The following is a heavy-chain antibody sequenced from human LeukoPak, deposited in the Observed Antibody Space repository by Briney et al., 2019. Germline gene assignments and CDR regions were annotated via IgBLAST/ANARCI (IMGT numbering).Heavy chain of an antibody. CDR1: GFTVSSNY. D-gene: IGHD3-10*01. J-gene: IGHJ4*02. CDR3: ASVRFGEFYYFDY. V-gene: IGHV3-53*01. CDR2: IYSGGST. Sequence: GGSLRLSCAASGFTVSSNYMSWVRQAPGKGLEWVSVIYSGGSTYYADSVKGQFTISRDNSKNTLYLQMNSLRAEDTAVYYCASVRFGEFYYFDYWGQGTLVTVSS.